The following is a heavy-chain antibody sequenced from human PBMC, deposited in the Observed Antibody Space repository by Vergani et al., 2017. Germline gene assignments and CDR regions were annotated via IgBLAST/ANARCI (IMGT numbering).Heavy chain of an antibody. J-gene: IGHJ6*02. D-gene: IGHD3-10*01. CDR1: GFTFSSYG. Sequence: QVQLVESGGGVVQPGRSLRLSCAASGFTFSSYGMHWVRQAPGKGLEWVAVIWYDGSNKYYADSVKGRFTISRDNSKNTLYLQMNSPRAEDTAVYYCARDGSSAYYYYYGMDVWGQGTTVTVSS. V-gene: IGHV3-33*01. CDR3: ARDGSSAYYYYYGMDV. CDR2: IWYDGSNK.